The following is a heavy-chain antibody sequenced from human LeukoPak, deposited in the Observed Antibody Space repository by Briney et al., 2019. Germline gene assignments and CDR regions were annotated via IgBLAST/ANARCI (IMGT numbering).Heavy chain of an antibody. CDR1: GGSISSYY. J-gene: IGHJ6*02. CDR2: IYTSGST. Sequence: PSETLSLTCTVSGGSISSYYWSWIRQPAGKGLEWIGRIYTSGSTNYNPSLKSRVTMSVDTSKNQFSLKLSSVTAADTAVYYCARPNGDYAPDYYYYGMDVWGQGTTVTVSS. CDR3: ARPNGDYAPDYYYYGMDV. V-gene: IGHV4-4*07. D-gene: IGHD4-17*01.